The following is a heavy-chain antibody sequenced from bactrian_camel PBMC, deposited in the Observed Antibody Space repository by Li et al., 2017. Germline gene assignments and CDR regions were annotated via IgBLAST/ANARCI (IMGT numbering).Heavy chain of an antibody. V-gene: IGHV3S6*01. Sequence: VQLVESGGGLVQPGGSLRLSCVTSGVTIGRYCMGWFRQIPGKEREGVAADYTAGSQTYYADSVKGRFTISVDNARMTSVLQMSNLKPEDTAMYYCAASFLRVTAIEALDAEADFGYWGRGTQVTVS. CDR1: GVTIGRYC. J-gene: IGHJ6*01. CDR2: DYTAGSQT. D-gene: IGHD1*01. CDR3: AASFLRVTAIEALDAEADFGY.